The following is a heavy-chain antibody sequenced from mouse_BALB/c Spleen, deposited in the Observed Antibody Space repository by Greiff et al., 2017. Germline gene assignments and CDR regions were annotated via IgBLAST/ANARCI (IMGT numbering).Heavy chain of an antibody. J-gene: IGHJ4*01. Sequence: LQQPGSELVRPGASVKLSCKASGYTFTSYWMHWVKQRPGQGLEWIGNIYPGSGSTNYDEKFKSKATLTVDTSSSTAYMQLSSLTSEDSAVYYCTREEDWDVDYAMDYWGQGTSVTVSS. CDR3: TREEDWDVDYAMDY. CDR1: GYTFTSYW. V-gene: IGHV1S22*01. CDR2: IYPGSGST. D-gene: IGHD4-1*01.